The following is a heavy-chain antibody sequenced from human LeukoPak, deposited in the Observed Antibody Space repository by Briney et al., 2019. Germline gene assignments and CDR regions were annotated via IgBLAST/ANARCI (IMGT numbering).Heavy chain of an antibody. CDR3: ARQGGSGWYHAPHALGHNNWFDP. Sequence: GASVKVSCKASGYTFTGYYMHWVRQAPGQGLEWMGWINPNSGGTNYAQKFQGRVTMTRDTSISTAYMELSRLRSDDTAVYYCARQGGSGWYHAPHALGHNNWFDPWGQGTLVTVSS. D-gene: IGHD6-19*01. CDR2: INPNSGGT. J-gene: IGHJ5*02. CDR1: GYTFTGYY. V-gene: IGHV1-2*02.